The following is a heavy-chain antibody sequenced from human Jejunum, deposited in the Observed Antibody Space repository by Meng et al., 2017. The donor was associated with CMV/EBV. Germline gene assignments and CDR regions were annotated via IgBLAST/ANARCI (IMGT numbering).Heavy chain of an antibody. CDR2: ITSDGIST. CDR3: AKDKRELAWGSDY. D-gene: IGHD1-26*01. V-gene: IGHV3-74*03. J-gene: IGHJ4*02. Sequence: EVQLVESGGGLVQPGGYLRRSFAASGFTFSSYWMHWVRQAPGKGLVWVSSITSDGISTMYADSVKGRFTISRDNSKNTLYLQMDSLRIEDTALYYCAKDKRELAWGSDYWGQGTLVTVSS. CDR1: GFTFSSYW.